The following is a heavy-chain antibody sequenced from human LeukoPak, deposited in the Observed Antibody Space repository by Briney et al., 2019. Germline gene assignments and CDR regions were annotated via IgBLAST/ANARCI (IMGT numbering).Heavy chain of an antibody. CDR1: GGSISSGGYY. V-gene: IGHV4-31*03. J-gene: IGHJ5*02. D-gene: IGHD4-17*01. CDR2: IYYSGST. Sequence: PSQTLSLTCTVSGGSISSGGYYWSWIRQHPGQGLEWIGYIYYSGSTYYNPSLKSRVTISVDTSKNQFSLKLSSVTAADTAVYYCARSFGDYEGNWFDPWGQGTLVTVSS. CDR3: ARSFGDYEGNWFDP.